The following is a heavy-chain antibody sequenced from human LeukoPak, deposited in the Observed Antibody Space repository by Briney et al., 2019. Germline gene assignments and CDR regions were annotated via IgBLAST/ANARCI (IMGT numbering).Heavy chain of an antibody. CDR1: GYTFTGHY. Sequence: ASVKVSCKASGYTFTGHYMHWVRQGPGQGPEWMGWINPKSGVTNYAQTFQGRVTMTRDTSISIVYMELSRLTLDDTAVYYCARALRYDDSSGYYAYWGHGTLVTVSS. D-gene: IGHD3-22*01. V-gene: IGHV1-2*02. J-gene: IGHJ4*01. CDR2: INPKSGVT. CDR3: ARALRYDDSSGYYAY.